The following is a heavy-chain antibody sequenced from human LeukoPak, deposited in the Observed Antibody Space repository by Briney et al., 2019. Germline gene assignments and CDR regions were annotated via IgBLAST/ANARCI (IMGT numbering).Heavy chain of an antibody. D-gene: IGHD6-19*01. CDR3: AKDGSSGWANYYFDY. CDR1: VFTFSSDS. V-gene: IGHV3-30*18. Sequence: GGSLRLSCAASVFTFSSDSMHWVRQAPCKGREWVAVISYDGLTTHYADSVKGRFTISRDNSKKMLYLQMNSLRAEDTAVYYCAKDGSSGWANYYFDYWGQGSLVTVSS. CDR2: ISYDGLTT. J-gene: IGHJ4*02.